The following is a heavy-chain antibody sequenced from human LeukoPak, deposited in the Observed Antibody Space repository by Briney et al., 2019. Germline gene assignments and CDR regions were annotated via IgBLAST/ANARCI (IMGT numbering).Heavy chain of an antibody. CDR2: ISNSGGTT. CDR3: AKATGYLL. J-gene: IGHJ4*02. Sequence: GGTLRLSCAASGFTFSSYGMSWVRQAPGKGLEWVSAISNSGGTTYYADSVKGRFTISRDDSENTLYLQMNSLRAEDTAVYYCAKATGYLLWGQGTLVTVSS. CDR1: GFTFSSYG. V-gene: IGHV3-23*01. D-gene: IGHD1-14*01.